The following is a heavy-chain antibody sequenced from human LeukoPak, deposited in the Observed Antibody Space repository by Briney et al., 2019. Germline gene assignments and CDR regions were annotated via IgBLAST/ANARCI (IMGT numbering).Heavy chain of an antibody. Sequence: QAGGSLTLSCVASGITFSSYSMHWVRLAPGQGMEWVSYISSFRGTINYADSVKCRFTISRDNAKNSLYLQMNSLRAEDTAVYYCARDQGGVGYWGQGTLVTVSS. CDR1: GITFSSYS. J-gene: IGHJ4*02. V-gene: IGHV3-48*01. D-gene: IGHD3-16*01. CDR3: ARDQGGVGY. CDR2: ISSFRGTI.